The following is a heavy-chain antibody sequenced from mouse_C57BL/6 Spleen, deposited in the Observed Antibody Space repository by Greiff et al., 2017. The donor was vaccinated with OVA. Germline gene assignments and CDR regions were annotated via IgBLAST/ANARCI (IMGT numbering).Heavy chain of an antibody. D-gene: IGHD2-3*01. V-gene: IGHV1-61*01. CDR1: GYTFTSYW. CDR3: ARLTDDGYTRFDY. CDR2: IYPSDSET. Sequence: QVQLQQPGAELVRPGSSVKLSCKASGYTFTSYWMDWVKQRPGQGLEWIGNIYPSDSETHYNQKFKDKATLTVDKSSSTAYMQLSSLTSEDSAVYYCARLTDDGYTRFDYWGQGTTLTVSS. J-gene: IGHJ2*01.